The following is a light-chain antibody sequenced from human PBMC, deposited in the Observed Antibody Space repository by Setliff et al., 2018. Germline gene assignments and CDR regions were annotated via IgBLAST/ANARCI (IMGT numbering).Light chain of an antibody. Sequence: QSALTQPASVSGSPGQSITISCTGASSDIGAYNYVSWYQQYPRQAPKLIIYEVSKRPSGVSNRFSGSKSGNTASLTISGLQAEDEADYYCCSYAGSSTFGPYVFGTGTKVTVL. CDR3: CSYAGSSTFGPYV. V-gene: IGLV2-23*02. J-gene: IGLJ1*01. CDR1: SSDIGAYNY. CDR2: EVS.